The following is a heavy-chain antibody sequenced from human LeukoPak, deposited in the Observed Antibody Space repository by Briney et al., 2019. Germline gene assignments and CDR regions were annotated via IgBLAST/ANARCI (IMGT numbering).Heavy chain of an antibody. CDR2: INGDGSES. V-gene: IGHV3-7*01. CDR3: ARKGGIYCNDGCFHDAFYI. CDR1: GFMFNNYW. Sequence: GGSLRLSCAASGFMFNNYWMNWVRQAPGKGLEWVANINGDGSESHSVDSVEGRFTISRDNAKNSLYLQMNSLRGEDTAVYYCARKGGIYCNDGCFHDAFYIWGQGTTVTVSS. J-gene: IGHJ3*02. D-gene: IGHD2/OR15-2a*01.